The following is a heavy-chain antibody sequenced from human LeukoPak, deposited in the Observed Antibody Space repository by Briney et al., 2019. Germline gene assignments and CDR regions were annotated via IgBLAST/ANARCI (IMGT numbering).Heavy chain of an antibody. J-gene: IGHJ6*03. CDR1: GYSISSGYY. V-gene: IGHV4-38-2*02. CDR2: IYYSGST. D-gene: IGHD2-2*01. CDR3: ARALPDRYCSSTSCYKYYYYYYMDV. Sequence: SETLSLTCTVSGYSISSGYYWGWIRQPPGKGLEWIGSIYYSGSTYYNPSLKSRVTISVDTSKNQFSLKLSSVTAADTAVYYCARALPDRYCSSTSCYKYYYYYYMDVWGKGTTVTVSS.